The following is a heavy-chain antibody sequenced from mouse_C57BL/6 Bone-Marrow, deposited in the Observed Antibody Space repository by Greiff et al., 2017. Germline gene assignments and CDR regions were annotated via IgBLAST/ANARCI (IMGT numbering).Heavy chain of an antibody. J-gene: IGHJ2*01. D-gene: IGHD2-1*01. CDR1: GFNIKDDY. CDR3: SSFYGNYFDF. V-gene: IGHV14-4*01. CDR2: IDPEIGDT. Sequence: VQLKESGAELVRPGASVKLSCTASGFNIKDDYIHWVKQRPEQGLEWIGWIDPEIGDTEYASKFQGKATITSDTSSNTAYLQLSRLTSEDTAFYYCSSFYGNYFDFWGQGTPLTVAS.